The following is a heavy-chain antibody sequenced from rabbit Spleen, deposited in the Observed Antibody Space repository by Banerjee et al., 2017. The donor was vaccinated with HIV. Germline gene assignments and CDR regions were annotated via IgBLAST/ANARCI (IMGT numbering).Heavy chain of an antibody. Sequence: QEQLVEYGGDLVQPEGSLTLTCKASGLDFSSSYWICWVRQAPGKGLEWIACIYTGSSGTTYYASWARGRFTISKTSSTTVTLQMTSLTGADTATYFCARDVENGGYDYFNLWGPGTLVTVS. CDR2: IYTGSSGTT. CDR3: ARDVENGGYDYFNL. V-gene: IGHV1S45*01. J-gene: IGHJ4*01. D-gene: IGHD1-1*01. CDR1: GLDFSSSYW.